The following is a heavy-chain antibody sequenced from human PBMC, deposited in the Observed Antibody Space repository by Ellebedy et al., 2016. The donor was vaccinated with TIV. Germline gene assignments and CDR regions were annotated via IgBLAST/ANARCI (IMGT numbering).Heavy chain of an antibody. CDR3: AKDFSSGWKTGGYFDY. D-gene: IGHD6-19*01. CDR2: IRYDGSNK. V-gene: IGHV3-30*02. Sequence: LSLTCAASGFTFSSYGMHWVRQAPGKGLEWVAFIRYDGSNKYYADSVKGRFTISRDNSKNTLYLQMNSLRAEDTAVYYCAKDFSSGWKTGGYFDYWGQGTLVTVSS. CDR1: GFTFSSYG. J-gene: IGHJ4*02.